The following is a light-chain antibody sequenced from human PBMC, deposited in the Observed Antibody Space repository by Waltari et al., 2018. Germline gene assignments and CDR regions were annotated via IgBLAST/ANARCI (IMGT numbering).Light chain of an antibody. CDR3: QQYYSTPRT. V-gene: IGKV4-1*01. CDR1: QSLLYSSNNKNY. Sequence: DIVMTQSPDSLAVSLGERATINCKSSQSLLYSSNNKNYLAWYQQKPGQPPKLLIYWASTRESGVPDRFGGSGSGADFTLTISSLQAEDVAIYYCQQYYSTPRTFGQGTKLEIK. J-gene: IGKJ2*01. CDR2: WAS.